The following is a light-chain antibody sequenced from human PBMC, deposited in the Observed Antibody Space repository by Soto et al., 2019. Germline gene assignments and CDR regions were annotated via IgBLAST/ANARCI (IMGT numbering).Light chain of an antibody. Sequence: VMTQSPATLSVSPVEIATLSCLASETVATNLAWYQQKPGQAPRLLISGASTRAAGISDRFRGSGSGTEFTLTISSLRSEDSAIYYCQQYFEWPPMTFGQGTKVDIK. CDR2: GAS. V-gene: IGKV3-15*01. CDR3: QQYFEWPPMT. J-gene: IGKJ1*01. CDR1: ETVATN.